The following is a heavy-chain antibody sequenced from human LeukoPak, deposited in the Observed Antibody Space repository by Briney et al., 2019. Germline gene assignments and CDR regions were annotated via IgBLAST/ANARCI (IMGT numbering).Heavy chain of an antibody. J-gene: IGHJ4*02. V-gene: IGHV4-34*01. CDR1: GGSFSGYY. CDR2: INHSGSI. D-gene: IGHD2-15*01. CDR3: ARGPTPDY. Sequence: SETLSLTCAVYGGSFSGYYWSWIRQPPGKGLEWIGEINHSGSINYNPSLKSRVTISVDTSKNQFSLKLSSVTAADTAVYYCARGPTPDYWGQGTLVTVSS.